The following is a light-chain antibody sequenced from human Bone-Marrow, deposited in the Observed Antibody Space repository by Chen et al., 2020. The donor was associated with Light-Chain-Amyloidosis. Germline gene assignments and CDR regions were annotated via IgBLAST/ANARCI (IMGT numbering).Light chain of an antibody. CDR2: DIS. J-gene: IGLJ3*02. CDR3: SSYTRSSTWL. CDR1: SSDVGGYNY. Sequence: QSALTQPASVSGSPGQSITISCTGTSSDVGGYNYVSWYQPHPGTAPKLVIFDISYRPSGISNRFAGSKSGNTASLTISGLQAEDEADYYCSSYTRSSTWLFGGGTRLTVL. V-gene: IGLV2-14*03.